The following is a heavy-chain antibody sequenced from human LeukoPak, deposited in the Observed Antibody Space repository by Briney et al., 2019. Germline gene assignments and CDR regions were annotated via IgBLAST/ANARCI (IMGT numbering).Heavy chain of an antibody. CDR2: IYHSVLT. J-gene: IGHJ4*02. CDR3: ASSLLRFFDWSDY. V-gene: IGHV4-30-4*01. Sequence: KASETLSLTCTVSGGSISSGDYYWSWIRQPPGKGLEWIGYIYHSVLTYYNSSLESRVTISVDTSKNQFALMLSSVTAADTAGYYCASSLLRFFDWSDYWGQGTLVTVSS. CDR1: GGSISSGDYY. D-gene: IGHD3-9*01.